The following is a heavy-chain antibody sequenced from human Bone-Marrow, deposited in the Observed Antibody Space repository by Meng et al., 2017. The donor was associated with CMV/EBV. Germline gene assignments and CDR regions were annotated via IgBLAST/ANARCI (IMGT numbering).Heavy chain of an antibody. CDR3: ARDIDPYSSSWAFDY. CDR1: GDSISTGGYY. V-gene: IGHV4-61*08. CDR2: VHYSGST. D-gene: IGHD6-13*01. J-gene: IGHJ4*02. Sequence: SETLSLTCTVSGDSISTGGYYWSWIRQHPGKGLEWIGYVHYSGSTNYNPSLKSRVTISVDTSKNQFSLKLSSVTAADTAVYYCARDIDPYSSSWAFDYWGQGTLVTVSS.